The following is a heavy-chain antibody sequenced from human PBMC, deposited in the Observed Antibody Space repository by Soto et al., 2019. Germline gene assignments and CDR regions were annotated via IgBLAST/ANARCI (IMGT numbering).Heavy chain of an antibody. CDR2: IYHGGTT. D-gene: IGHD6-19*01. J-gene: IGHJ4*01. V-gene: IGHV4-38-2*01. Sequence: SETLSLCCAVSVYSISSDSYWACIRQPPGKGPEWIASIYHGGTTFYNPSLKSRITISVDTSNNQFSLKLTSVTAADTAVYYCARVHVMVVAGSTFDYWGHGTLVTVSS. CDR3: ARVHVMVVAGSTFDY. CDR1: VYSISSDSY.